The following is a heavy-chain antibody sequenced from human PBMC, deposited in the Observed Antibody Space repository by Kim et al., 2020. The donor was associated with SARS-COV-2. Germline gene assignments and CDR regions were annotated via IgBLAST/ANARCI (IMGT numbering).Heavy chain of an antibody. CDR1: GYSFTSYW. V-gene: IGHV5-51*01. J-gene: IGHJ4*02. D-gene: IGHD3-22*01. Sequence: GESLKISCKGSGYSFTSYWIGWVRQMPGKGLEWMGIIYPGDSDTRYSPSFQGQVTISADKSISTAYLQWSSLKASDTAMYYCARRGYYYDSSGLAVGHHPVGYWGQGTLVTVSS. CDR3: ARRGYYYDSSGLAVGHHPVGY. CDR2: IYPGDSDT.